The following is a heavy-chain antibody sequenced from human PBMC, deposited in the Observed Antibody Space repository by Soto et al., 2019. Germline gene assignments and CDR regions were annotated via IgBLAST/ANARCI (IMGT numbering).Heavy chain of an antibody. CDR1: GFTLSNYV. D-gene: IGHD5-18*01. V-gene: IGHV3-48*01. J-gene: IGHJ4*02. CDR2: IGSSSVTI. Sequence: QPGGSLRLSCAASGFTLSNYVMNWVRQAPGKGLEWISCIGSSSVTIFHADSVKGRFTISRDSAKNSLYLQMNSLRAEDTAVYYCAKDRALAAMAQAFDYWGQGTLVTVSS. CDR3: AKDRALAAMAQAFDY.